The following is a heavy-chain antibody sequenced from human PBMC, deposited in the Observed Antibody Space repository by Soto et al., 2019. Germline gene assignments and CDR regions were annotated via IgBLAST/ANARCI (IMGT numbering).Heavy chain of an antibody. V-gene: IGHV4-4*07. CDR2: IDTSASI. CDR1: GADSNTYS. D-gene: IGHD6-19*01. CDR3: ARDREAGYNFYYGMDV. Sequence: SETLSLTCSVSGADSNTYSWTWIRQPAGKGLEWIGRIDTSASINYNPSLKGRVTLSVDTSTNQVSLRLASVTAADTAIYYCARDREAGYNFYYGMDVWGQGTTVTVSS. J-gene: IGHJ6*02.